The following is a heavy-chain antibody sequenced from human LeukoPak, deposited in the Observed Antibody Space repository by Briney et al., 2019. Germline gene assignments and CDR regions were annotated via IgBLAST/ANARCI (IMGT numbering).Heavy chain of an antibody. CDR3: ARVSIVGATTHDY. CDR1: GFTVSSNY. Sequence: PGGSLRLSCAASGFTVSSNYMSWVRQAPGKGLEWVSVIYSGGSTYYADSVKGRFTISRDNSKNTLYLQMNSLRAEDTAVYYCARVSIVGATTHDYWGQGTLVTVSS. D-gene: IGHD1-26*01. J-gene: IGHJ4*02. V-gene: IGHV3-53*01. CDR2: IYSGGST.